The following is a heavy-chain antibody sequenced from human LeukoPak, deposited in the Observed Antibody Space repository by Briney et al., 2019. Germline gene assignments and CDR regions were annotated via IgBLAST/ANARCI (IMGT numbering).Heavy chain of an antibody. CDR3: AKLNQYYYDSSGYDFFDY. CDR1: GFTFSSYG. D-gene: IGHD3-22*01. V-gene: IGHV3-30*18. Sequence: GGSLRLSCAASGFTFSSYGMHWVRQAPGKGLEWVAVISYDGSNKYYTDSVKGRFTISRDNSKNTLYLQMNSLRAEDTAVYYCAKLNQYYYDSSGYDFFDYWGQGTLVTVSS. J-gene: IGHJ4*02. CDR2: ISYDGSNK.